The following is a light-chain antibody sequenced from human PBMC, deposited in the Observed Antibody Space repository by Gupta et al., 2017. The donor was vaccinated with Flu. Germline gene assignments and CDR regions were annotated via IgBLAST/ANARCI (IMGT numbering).Light chain of an antibody. CDR1: SSDIGAYNH. Sequence: QSALTQPRSVSGSPGQSVTISCTGTSSDIGAYNHVSWYQQHPGKAPKLRMYDVSKRPSGIPDRFSGAKSGNTASLTISGLQAEDEADDHCCSYARNSWVFGGGTKLTVL. V-gene: IGLV2-11*01. J-gene: IGLJ3*02. CDR2: DVS. CDR3: CSYARNSWV.